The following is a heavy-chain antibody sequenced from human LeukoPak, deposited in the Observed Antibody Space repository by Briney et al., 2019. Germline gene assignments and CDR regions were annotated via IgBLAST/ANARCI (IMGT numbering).Heavy chain of an antibody. CDR2: ISSSSSYI. V-gene: IGHV3-21*01. Sequence: PGGSLRLSCAASGFTFSSYSMNWVRQAPGKGLEWVSSISSSSSYIYYADSVKGRFTISRDNAKNSLYLQMNSLRAEDTAVYYCARACSSTSCYAFDYWGQGTLVTVSS. CDR1: GFTFSSYS. CDR3: ARACSSTSCYAFDY. J-gene: IGHJ4*02. D-gene: IGHD2-2*01.